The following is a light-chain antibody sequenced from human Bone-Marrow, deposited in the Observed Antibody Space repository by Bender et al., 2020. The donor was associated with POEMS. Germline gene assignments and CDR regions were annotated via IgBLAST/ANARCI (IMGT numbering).Light chain of an antibody. CDR1: DLGDKY. CDR3: QTWDSRTVV. V-gene: IGLV3-1*01. Sequence: SYEVTQPPSVSVSPGQTASITCSGDDLGDKYVAWYQQKPGQSPVLVIYQDTKRPSLIPDRFSGSISGNTATLIVTGTLTTDEADYYCQTWDSRTVVFGGGTKLTVL. CDR2: QDT. J-gene: IGLJ2*01.